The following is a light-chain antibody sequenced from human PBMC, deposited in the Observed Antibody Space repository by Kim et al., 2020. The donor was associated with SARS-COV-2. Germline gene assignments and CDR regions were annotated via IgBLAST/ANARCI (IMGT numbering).Light chain of an antibody. V-gene: IGKV3-15*01. Sequence: VGRHLAWYQKKPGQAPRLLIHGAATRATGIPDRFGGSGSGTEFTLTISSLQSEDVAVYYCQQYDVWPRPFGQGTKVEIK. CDR1: VGRH. CDR2: GAA. CDR3: QQYDVWPRP. J-gene: IGKJ1*01.